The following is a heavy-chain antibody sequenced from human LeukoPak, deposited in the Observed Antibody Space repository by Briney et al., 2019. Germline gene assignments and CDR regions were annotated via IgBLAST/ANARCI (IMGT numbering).Heavy chain of an antibody. J-gene: IGHJ4*02. CDR1: GGSFSGYY. CDR3: ARGSHSYGYRPFDY. D-gene: IGHD5-18*01. CDR2: INHSGST. V-gene: IGHV4-34*01. Sequence: SETLSLTCAVYGGSFSGYYWSWIRQPPGKGLEWIGEINHSGSTNYNPSLKSRVTISVDTSKNQFSLKLSSVTAADTAVYYCARGSHSYGYRPFDYWGQGTLVTVSS.